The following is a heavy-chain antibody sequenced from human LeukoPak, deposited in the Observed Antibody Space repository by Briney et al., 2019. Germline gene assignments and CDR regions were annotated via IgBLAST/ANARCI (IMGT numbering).Heavy chain of an antibody. D-gene: IGHD3-10*01. V-gene: IGHV3-66*02. J-gene: IGHJ4*02. Sequence: GGSLRVSCAASGFTASSNYMCWVRQAPGKGLEWVSVSYSGGSIYYADSVKGRFTISRDNSKNTLYLQMNSLRAEDTAVYYCARSIIYLGFDYWGQGTLVTVSS. CDR1: GFTASSNY. CDR3: ARSIIYLGFDY. CDR2: SYSGGSI.